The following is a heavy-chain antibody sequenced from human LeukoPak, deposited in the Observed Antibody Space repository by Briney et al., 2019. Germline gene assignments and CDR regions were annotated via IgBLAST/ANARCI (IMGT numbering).Heavy chain of an antibody. CDR2: IRYDRSNQ. V-gene: IGHV3-30*02. CDR3: AKVSGFYFDY. Sequence: GGSLRLSCAASGSTFINYGMHRVRQAPGKGLEWVAFIRYDRSNQYYADSVKGRFTISRDNSKNTVYLQMNSLRAEDTAAYYCAKVSGFYFDYWGQGTLVTVSS. D-gene: IGHD3-10*01. CDR1: GSTFINYG. J-gene: IGHJ4*02.